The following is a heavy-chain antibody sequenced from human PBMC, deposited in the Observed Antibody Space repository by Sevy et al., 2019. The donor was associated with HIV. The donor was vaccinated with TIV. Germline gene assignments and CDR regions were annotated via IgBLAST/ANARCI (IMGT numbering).Heavy chain of an antibody. D-gene: IGHD3-10*01. Sequence: SETLSLTCTVSGGSISSSSYYWGWIRQPPGKGLEWIGSIYYSVSTYYNPSLKSRVTISVDTSKNQFSLKVGSGTAADTAVYYCARRGGGVLWFGESSVGGWFDPWGQGTLVTVSS. V-gene: IGHV4-39*01. J-gene: IGHJ5*02. CDR1: GGSISSSSYY. CDR2: IYYSVST. CDR3: ARRGGGVLWFGESSVGGWFDP.